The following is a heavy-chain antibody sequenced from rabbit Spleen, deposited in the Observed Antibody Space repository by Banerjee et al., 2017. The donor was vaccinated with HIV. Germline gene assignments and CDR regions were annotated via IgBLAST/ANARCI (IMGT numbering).Heavy chain of an antibody. Sequence: QEQLVESGGDLVKPGGTLTLTCKASGFDLSSSHHMCWVRQAPGKGLELIACITGGGGATNYASWAKGRFTITRSTSLNTVTLQLTSLTVADTATYFCARGGGAAGDGCDLWGPGTLVTVS. V-gene: IGHV1S43*01. D-gene: IGHD2-1*01. CDR2: ITGGGGAT. CDR3: ARGGGAAGDGCDL. CDR1: GFDLSSSHH. J-gene: IGHJ4*01.